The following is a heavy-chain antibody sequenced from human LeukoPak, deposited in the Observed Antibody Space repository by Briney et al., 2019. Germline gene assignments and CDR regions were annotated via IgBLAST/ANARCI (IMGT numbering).Heavy chain of an antibody. CDR1: GGSISSGGYY. D-gene: IGHD3-22*01. CDR3: ARVVRRYYDSSGYYFDY. J-gene: IGHJ4*02. Sequence: SQTLSLTCTVSGGSISSGGYYWSWIRQHPGKGLEWIGYIYYSGSTYYNPSLKSRVTISVDTSKNQFSLKLSSVTAADTAVYYCARVVRRYYDSSGYYFDYWGQGTLVTVSS. V-gene: IGHV4-31*03. CDR2: IYYSGST.